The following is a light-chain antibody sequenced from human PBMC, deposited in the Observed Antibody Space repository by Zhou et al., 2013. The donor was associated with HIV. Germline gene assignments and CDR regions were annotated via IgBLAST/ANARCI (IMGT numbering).Light chain of an antibody. V-gene: IGKV1-12*01. Sequence: DIQMTQSPSSVSASVGDRITITCRASQGISKWLAWYQQKPGKAPKLLIYGASSLQSGVPSRFSGSGFGTDFSLTISSLQPEDFATYYCQQLYSYPNTFGGGTKVEI. J-gene: IGKJ4*01. CDR3: QQLYSYPNT. CDR2: GAS. CDR1: QGISKW.